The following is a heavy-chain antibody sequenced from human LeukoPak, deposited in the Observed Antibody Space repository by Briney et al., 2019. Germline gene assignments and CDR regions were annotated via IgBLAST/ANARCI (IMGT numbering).Heavy chain of an antibody. Sequence: GGSLRLSCAASGFTFSSYWMHWVRQAPGKGLVWVSRINSDGSSTNYADSVKGRFTISGDNAKNTLYLQMNSLRAEDTAMYYCARAVYYSNYLGYWGQGTLVTVSS. J-gene: IGHJ4*01. D-gene: IGHD3-10*01. CDR2: INSDGSST. CDR3: ARAVYYSNYLGY. V-gene: IGHV3-74*01. CDR1: GFTFSSYW.